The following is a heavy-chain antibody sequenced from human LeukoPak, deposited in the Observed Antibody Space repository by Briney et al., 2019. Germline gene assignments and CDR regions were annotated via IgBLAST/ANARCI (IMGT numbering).Heavy chain of an antibody. CDR2: INTNTGNP. CDR1: GYTFTSYA. Sequence: ASVKVSCKASGYTFTSYAMNWVRQAPGQGLEWMGWINTNTGNPTYAQGFTGRFVFSLDTSVSTAYLQISSLKAEDTAVYYCARVDEEEDTPGHNFDYWGQGTLVTVSS. CDR3: ARVDEEEDTPGHNFDY. J-gene: IGHJ4*02. V-gene: IGHV7-4-1*02. D-gene: IGHD2-15*01.